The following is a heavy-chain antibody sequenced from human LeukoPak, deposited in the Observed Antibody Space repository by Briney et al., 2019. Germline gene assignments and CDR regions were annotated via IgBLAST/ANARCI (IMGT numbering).Heavy chain of an antibody. V-gene: IGHV4-39*07. Sequence: SETLSLTCIVSGGSISSSTYFWGWIRQPPGKGLEWIGIISYNGTTYYNPSLKRRVTISVDTSKNQFSLRLNSVTAADTAVYYCAREKYYVYFDYWGQGTLVTVSS. J-gene: IGHJ4*02. D-gene: IGHD3-10*02. CDR1: GGSISSSTYF. CDR3: AREKYYVYFDY. CDR2: ISYNGTT.